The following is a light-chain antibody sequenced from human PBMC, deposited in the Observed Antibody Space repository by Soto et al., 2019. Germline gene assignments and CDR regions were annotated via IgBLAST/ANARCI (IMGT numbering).Light chain of an antibody. CDR1: QSVASSS. J-gene: IGKJ5*01. CDR2: GAS. Sequence: EIVLTQSPGTLSLSPGERATLSCRASQSVASSSIAWYQQRLGQAPRLLIYGASNRATGIPARFSGSGSGTDFTLTISSLEPEDFAVYYCQQREHWPPITFGQGTRLEIK. CDR3: QQREHWPPIT. V-gene: IGKV3-11*01.